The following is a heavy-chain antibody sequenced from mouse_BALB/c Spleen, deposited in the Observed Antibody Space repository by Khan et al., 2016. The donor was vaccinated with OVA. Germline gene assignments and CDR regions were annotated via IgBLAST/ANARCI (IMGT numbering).Heavy chain of an antibody. CDR3: ASPNWFAY. V-gene: IGHV14-3*02. CDR1: GFNIKDTY. Sequence: VQLQQPGAELVKPGASVKLSCTASGFNIKDTYMHWVKQRPEQGLEWIGMINPLNGYTNYDRKFRDTMTADTSSNTAFLHLSSLASEDTAVYYCASPNWFAYWGQGTLVTVSA. CDR2: INPLNGYT. J-gene: IGHJ3*01.